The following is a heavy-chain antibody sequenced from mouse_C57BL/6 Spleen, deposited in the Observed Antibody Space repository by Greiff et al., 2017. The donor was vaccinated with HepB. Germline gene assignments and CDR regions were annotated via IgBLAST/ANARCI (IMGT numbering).Heavy chain of an antibody. CDR1: GYSITSGYY. CDR2: ISYDGSN. V-gene: IGHV3-6*01. Sequence: EVHLVESGPGLVKPSQSLSLTCSVTGYSITSGYYWNWIRQFPGNKLEWMGYISYDGSNNYNPSLKNRISITRDTSKNQFFLKLNSVTTEDTATYYCATWFAYWGQGTLVAVSA. CDR3: ATWFAY. J-gene: IGHJ3*01.